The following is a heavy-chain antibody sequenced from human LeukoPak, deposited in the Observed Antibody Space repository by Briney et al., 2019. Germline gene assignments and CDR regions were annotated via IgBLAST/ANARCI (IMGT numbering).Heavy chain of an antibody. J-gene: IGHJ4*02. D-gene: IGHD1-26*01. CDR2: INPSGGST. CDR3: ARDLQWELPGNY. CDR1: GYTFTSYY. Sequence: ASVKVSCKASGYTFTSYYMHWVRQAPGQGLEWMGIINPSGGSTSYARKFQGRVTMTRDTSTSTVYMELSSLRSEDTAVYYCARDLQWELPGNYWGQETLVTVSS. V-gene: IGHV1-46*01.